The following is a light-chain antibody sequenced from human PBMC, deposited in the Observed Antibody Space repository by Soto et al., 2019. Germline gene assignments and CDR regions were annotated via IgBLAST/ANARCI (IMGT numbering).Light chain of an antibody. CDR2: GVS. Sequence: DIVLTQSPATLSVSPGDRVTHSCRASESLFGFLAWYQQKPGQAPRLLMYGVSTRATGIPARFSGGGSATDFTLTISSLQSEDSAFYFCQSYNDWPFASGLGTRLEI. J-gene: IGKJ2*01. CDR3: QSYNDWPFA. CDR1: ESLFGF. V-gene: IGKV3-15*01.